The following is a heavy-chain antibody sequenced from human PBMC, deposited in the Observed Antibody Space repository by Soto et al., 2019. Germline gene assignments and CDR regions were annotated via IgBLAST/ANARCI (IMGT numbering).Heavy chain of an antibody. J-gene: IGHJ2*01. Sequence: EHLQQWGAGLLKPSETLSLTCAVYGGSFSGYYWSWIRQPPGKGLEWIGEINNSGSTNYNPSLKSRVSISVGTSNNQFSLKLSSVTAADTAVYYCARGRGDGYNQDWYFDLWGRGTLVTVSS. CDR2: INNSGST. CDR1: GGSFSGYY. D-gene: IGHD3-10*01. V-gene: IGHV4-34*01. CDR3: ARGRGDGYNQDWYFDL.